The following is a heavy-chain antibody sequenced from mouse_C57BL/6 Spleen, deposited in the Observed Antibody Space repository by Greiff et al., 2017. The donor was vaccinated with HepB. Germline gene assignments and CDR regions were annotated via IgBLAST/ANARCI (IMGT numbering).Heavy chain of an antibody. V-gene: IGHV5-17*01. D-gene: IGHD3-1*01. Sequence: EVKLMESGGGLGKPGGSLKLRCAAPGITFSDYGMYGVRTSPEKGLEWVAYISSGSSTSYYADKGKGRFTISRDNAKNTLFLQMTSLRSEDTAMYYCERARKDYATDCWAQGTSVTISS. CDR1: GITFSDYG. CDR2: ISSGSSTS. J-gene: IGHJ4*01. CDR3: ERARKDYATDC.